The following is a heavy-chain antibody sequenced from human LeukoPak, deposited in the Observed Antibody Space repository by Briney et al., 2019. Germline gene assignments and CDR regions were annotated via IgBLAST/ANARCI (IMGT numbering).Heavy chain of an antibody. D-gene: IGHD3-10*01. CDR3: VRDGAVVTSGSYPWRYFQY. Sequence: PGGSLRLSSAASGFTFSSYSMNWVRQAPGKGLEWVSSISSSSSYIYYADSVKGRFTISRDNAKNSLYLQMNTLRAEDTAVYYCVRDGAVVTSGSYPWRYFQYWGQGTLVTVSS. V-gene: IGHV3-21*01. CDR2: ISSSSSYI. CDR1: GFTFSSYS. J-gene: IGHJ1*01.